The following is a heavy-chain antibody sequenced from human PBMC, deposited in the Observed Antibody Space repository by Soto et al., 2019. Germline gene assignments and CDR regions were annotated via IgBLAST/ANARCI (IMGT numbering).Heavy chain of an antibody. CDR2: INHSGST. Sequence: QVQLQQWGAGLLKPSETLSLTCAVYGGSFSGYYWSWIRQPPGKGLEWIGEINHSGSTNYNPSLKSRVTISVDTSKNQFSRKLSSVTAADTAVYYCARGHAIAAAGTRWFDPWGQGTLVTVSS. V-gene: IGHV4-34*01. CDR1: GGSFSGYY. D-gene: IGHD6-13*01. CDR3: ARGHAIAAAGTRWFDP. J-gene: IGHJ5*02.